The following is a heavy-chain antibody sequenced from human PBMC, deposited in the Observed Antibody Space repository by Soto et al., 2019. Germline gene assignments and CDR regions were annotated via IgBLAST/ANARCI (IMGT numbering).Heavy chain of an antibody. CDR3: ARSIRGPRRLNGMDV. J-gene: IGHJ6*02. V-gene: IGHV2-70*13. D-gene: IGHD1-20*01. Sequence: SGPTLVNPTETLTLTCTFSGFSLTSPGMCVSWIRQSPGKALEWLALIERDDDDKYYSTSLKTRLTISKDTRKNQVVLTTDNMEPADTATYYCARSIRGPRRLNGMDVWGQGTTVTVSS. CDR2: IERDDDDK. CDR1: GFSLTSPGMC.